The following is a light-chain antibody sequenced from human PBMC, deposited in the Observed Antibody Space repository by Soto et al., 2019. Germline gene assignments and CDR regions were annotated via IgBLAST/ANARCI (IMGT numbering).Light chain of an antibody. Sequence: DIQLTQSPSFLSASLGDRVTITCRASQGISSSLTWYQQKPGKAPKLLIYSASALQSGVPSRFSGSGSGTEFTLTVSSLQPEGFATYYCQQLNSYPLTFGGGTKVEIK. J-gene: IGKJ4*01. CDR3: QQLNSYPLT. CDR2: SAS. V-gene: IGKV1-9*01. CDR1: QGISSS.